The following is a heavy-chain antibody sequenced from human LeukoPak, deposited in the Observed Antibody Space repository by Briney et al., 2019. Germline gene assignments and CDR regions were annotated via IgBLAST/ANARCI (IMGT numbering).Heavy chain of an antibody. CDR2: ICGSGGCT. J-gene: IGHJ4*02. D-gene: IGHD2-15*01. CDR1: GFTFSTYA. CDR3: AKQLGYCSDGSCYFPY. Sequence: GGSLRLSCAASGFTFSTYAMSWVRQAPGRGLEWVSGICGSGGCTYYADSVQGRFTISRDNSKSTLCLQMNSLRAEDTVVYYCAKQLGYCSDGSCYFPYWGQGTLVTVSS. V-gene: IGHV3-23*01.